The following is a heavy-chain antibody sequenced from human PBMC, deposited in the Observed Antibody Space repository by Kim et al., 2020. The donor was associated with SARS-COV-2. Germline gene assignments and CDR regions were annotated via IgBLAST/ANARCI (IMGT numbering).Heavy chain of an antibody. V-gene: IGHV4-39*01. D-gene: IGHD3-10*01. Sequence: YNPSLKSRVTISVDTSKNQFSLKLSSVTAADTAVYYCARHEGYYGSRRGYWGQGTLVTVSS. J-gene: IGHJ4*02. CDR3: ARHEGYYGSRRGY.